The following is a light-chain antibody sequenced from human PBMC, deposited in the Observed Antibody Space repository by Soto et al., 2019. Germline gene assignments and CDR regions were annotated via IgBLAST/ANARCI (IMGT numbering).Light chain of an antibody. CDR2: DAS. Sequence: DIQMTQSPSTLSASVGDRVTITCRPSQSISNWLAWYQQKPGKAPKVLIYDASSLKSGVPSRFSGSGSETEFTLTINSLQPDDFATYYCQHYNGRFGQGTRLEI. CDR1: QSISNW. CDR3: QHYNGR. J-gene: IGKJ2*03. V-gene: IGKV1-5*01.